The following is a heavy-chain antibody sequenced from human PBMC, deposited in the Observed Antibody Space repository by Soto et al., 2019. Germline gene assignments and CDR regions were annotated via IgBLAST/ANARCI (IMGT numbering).Heavy chain of an antibody. V-gene: IGHV4-59*08. D-gene: IGHD3-9*01. CDR1: GGSINNYY. CDR2: VYYSGTT. J-gene: IGHJ3*02. CDR3: ARHTDDILTGNEALDI. Sequence: SETLSLTCTVSGGSINNYYWSWIRQSPVKGLEWIGYVYYSGTTNYNPTLKSRITILVDTSENQFSLKLTSVTAADTAVYYCARHTDDILTGNEALDIWGQGTVVTVSS.